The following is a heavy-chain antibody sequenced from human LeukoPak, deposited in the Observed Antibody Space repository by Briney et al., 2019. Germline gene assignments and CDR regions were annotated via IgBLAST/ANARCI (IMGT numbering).Heavy chain of an antibody. Sequence: SSETLSLTCAVYGGSFSGYYWSWIRQPPGKGLEWIGEINHSGSTNYNPSLKSRVTISVDTSKNQFSLKLSSVTAADTAVYYCARVTGYRIEDYFDYWGQGTLVTVSS. CDR3: ARVTGYRIEDYFDY. CDR2: INHSGST. CDR1: GGSFSGYY. V-gene: IGHV4-34*01. D-gene: IGHD6-13*01. J-gene: IGHJ4*02.